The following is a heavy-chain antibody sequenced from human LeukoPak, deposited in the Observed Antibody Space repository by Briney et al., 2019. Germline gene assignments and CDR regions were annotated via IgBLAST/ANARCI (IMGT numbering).Heavy chain of an antibody. J-gene: IGHJ4*02. CDR2: IKQDGSEI. D-gene: IGHD3-22*01. CDR1: GFTFSSHW. CDR3: AKDGSGYDFDY. V-gene: IGHV3-7*01. Sequence: GGSLRLSCADSGFTFSSHWMSWVRQAPGKGLEWVANIKQDGSEIYYLDSVKGRFTISRDNAKNSLYLQMNSLRVEDTAVYYCAKDGSGYDFDYWGQGTLVTVSS.